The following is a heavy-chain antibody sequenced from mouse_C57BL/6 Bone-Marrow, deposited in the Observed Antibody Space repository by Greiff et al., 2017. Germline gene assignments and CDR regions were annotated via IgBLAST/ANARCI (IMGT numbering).Heavy chain of an antibody. CDR2: IYPGSGST. V-gene: IGHV1-55*01. D-gene: IGHD4-1*01. J-gene: IGHJ1*03. Sequence: QVQLQQPGAELVKPGASVKMSCKASGYTFTSYWITWVKQRPGQGLEWIGDIYPGSGSTNYNEKFKGKATLTADKSSSTAYMQLSSLTSEDSAVYFCARTGTDWYFDVWGTGTTVTVSS. CDR1: GYTFTSYW. CDR3: ARTGTDWYFDV.